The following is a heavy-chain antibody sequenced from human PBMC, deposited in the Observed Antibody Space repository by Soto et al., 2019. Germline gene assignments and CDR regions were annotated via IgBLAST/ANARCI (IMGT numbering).Heavy chain of an antibody. CDR2: ISAYNGST. D-gene: IGHD6-19*01. CDR3: ARAAAAGAAVAALDR. J-gene: IGHJ5*02. CDR1: GYTFTSNG. V-gene: IGHV1-18*04. Sequence: GASVKVSCKASGYTFTSNGISWVRQAPGQGLEWMGWISAYNGSTSCAQKFQGRVTMTTDTSTSTTYMELRSLRSDDTAVYYCARAAAAGAAVAALDRWGQGTLVTVSS.